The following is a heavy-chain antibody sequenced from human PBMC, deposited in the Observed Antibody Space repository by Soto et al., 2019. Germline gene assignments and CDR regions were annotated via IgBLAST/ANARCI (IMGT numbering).Heavy chain of an antibody. Sequence: EVQLVESGGGLVQPGGSLRLSCAASGFTFSSYGMNWVRQAPGKGLEWVSYISSSSSTIYYADSVKGRFTISRDNAKNSLYLQMNSLRAEDTAVYYCARDLIPYYDFWSGYSSGIDYWGQGTLVTVSS. CDR3: ARDLIPYYDFWSGYSSGIDY. V-gene: IGHV3-48*01. J-gene: IGHJ4*02. D-gene: IGHD3-3*01. CDR2: ISSSSSTI. CDR1: GFTFSSYG.